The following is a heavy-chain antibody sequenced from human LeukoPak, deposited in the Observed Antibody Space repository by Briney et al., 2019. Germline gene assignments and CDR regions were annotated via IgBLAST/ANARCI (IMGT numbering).Heavy chain of an antibody. CDR2: ISYDGSNK. V-gene: IGHV3-30*14. D-gene: IGHD3-10*01. CDR1: GFTFSSYA. CDR3: AIRPRRGGVPLVDY. J-gene: IGHJ4*02. Sequence: GGSLRLSCAASGFTFSSYAMHWVRQAPGKGLEWVAVISYDGSNKYYADSVKGRFTISRDNSKNTLYLQMSSLRAEDTAVYYCAIRPRRGGVPLVDYWGQGTLVTVSS.